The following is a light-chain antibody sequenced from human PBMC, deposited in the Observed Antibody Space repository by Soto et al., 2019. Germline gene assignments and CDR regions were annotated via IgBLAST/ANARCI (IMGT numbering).Light chain of an antibody. V-gene: IGLV2-14*01. Sequence: QSALTQPASVSGSPGQSITISCTGTSSDVGSYNYVSWYQQYPGKAPKLMIFAVSNRPSGVSNRFSGSKSGNTASLTISGLQAEDEADYYCAAWDDNLRGLVFGGGTKVTVL. CDR3: AAWDDNLRGLV. CDR2: AVS. CDR1: SSDVGSYNY. J-gene: IGLJ3*02.